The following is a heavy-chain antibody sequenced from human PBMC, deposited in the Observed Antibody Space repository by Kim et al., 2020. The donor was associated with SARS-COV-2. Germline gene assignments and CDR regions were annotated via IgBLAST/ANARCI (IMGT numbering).Heavy chain of an antibody. D-gene: IGHD4-17*01. CDR3: ASGRGGDYLY. CDR1: GGSFSGYY. J-gene: IGHJ4*02. CDR2: INHSGST. Sequence: SETLSLTCAVYGGSFSGYYWSWIRQPPGKGLEWIGEINHSGSTNYNPSLKSRVTISVDTSKNQFSLKLSSVTAADTAVYYCASGRGGDYLYWGQGTLVTVSS. V-gene: IGHV4-34*01.